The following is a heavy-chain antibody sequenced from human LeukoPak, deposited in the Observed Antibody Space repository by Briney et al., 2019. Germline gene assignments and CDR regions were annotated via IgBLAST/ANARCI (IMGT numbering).Heavy chain of an antibody. CDR1: GFTGSRNY. Sequence: GGSLRLSCAASGFTGSRNYMSWVRQAPGKGLEWVSVLYSGGSTYYTDSVKGRFTISRDNSKNTLFLQMNSLRVEDTAVYYCASPLIVASAFDIWGQGTMVTVSS. CDR2: LYSGGST. CDR3: ASPLIVASAFDI. V-gene: IGHV3-66*02. J-gene: IGHJ3*02. D-gene: IGHD2-15*01.